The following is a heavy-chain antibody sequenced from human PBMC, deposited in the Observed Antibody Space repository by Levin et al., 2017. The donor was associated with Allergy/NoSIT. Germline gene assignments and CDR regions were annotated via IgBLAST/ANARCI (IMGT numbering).Heavy chain of an antibody. CDR3: AKVGDDDFLSGYGDY. CDR2: ISGSGGST. D-gene: IGHD3-3*01. CDR1: GFTFSSYA. Sequence: GGSLRLSCAASGFTFSSYAMSWVRQAPGKGLEWVSAISGSGGSTHYADSVKGRFTISRDNSKNTVYLQMNSLRAEDTAVYYCAKVGDDDFLSGYGDYWGQGTLVTVSS. J-gene: IGHJ4*02. V-gene: IGHV3-23*01.